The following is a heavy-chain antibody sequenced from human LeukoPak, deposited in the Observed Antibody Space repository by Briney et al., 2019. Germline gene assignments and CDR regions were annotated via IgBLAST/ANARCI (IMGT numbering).Heavy chain of an antibody. Sequence: SVKVSCKASGGTFSSYAISWVREAPGQGLEWMGGIIPIFGTANYAQKFQGRVTITADESTSIAYMELSSLRSEDTAVYYCARVQLGIFDYWGQGTLVTVSS. CDR1: GGTFSSYA. CDR3: ARVQLGIFDY. D-gene: IGHD7-27*01. V-gene: IGHV1-69*13. CDR2: IIPIFGTA. J-gene: IGHJ4*02.